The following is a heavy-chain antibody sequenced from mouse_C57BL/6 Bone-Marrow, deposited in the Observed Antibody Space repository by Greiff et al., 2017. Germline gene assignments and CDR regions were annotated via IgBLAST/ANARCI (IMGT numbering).Heavy chain of an antibody. CDR3: TRPTTVVADAMDY. J-gene: IGHJ4*01. Sequence: EVKVIESGGGLVQPGGSMKLSCAASGFTFSDAWMDWVRQSPEKGLEWVAEIRNKANNHATYYAESVKGRFTISRDDSKSSVYLQMNSLRAEDTGIYYCTRPTTVVADAMDYWGQGTSVTVSS. V-gene: IGHV6-6*01. D-gene: IGHD1-1*01. CDR1: GFTFSDAW. CDR2: IRNKANNHAT.